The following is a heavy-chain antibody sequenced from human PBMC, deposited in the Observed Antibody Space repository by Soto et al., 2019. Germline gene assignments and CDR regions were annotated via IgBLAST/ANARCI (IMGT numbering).Heavy chain of an antibody. CDR2: IHYSGST. Sequence: SETLSLTCTVSRGSIITCDYYWSWIRQAPGKGLEWIGYIHYSGSTHYNPSLKSRVTISLDTSKNQFSLRLTSVTAADTAVYYCARHLNKGSSGSYFDYWGHGALVTVSS. V-gene: IGHV4-30-4*01. D-gene: IGHD1-26*01. CDR3: ARHLNKGSSGSYFDY. CDR1: RGSIITCDYY. J-gene: IGHJ4*01.